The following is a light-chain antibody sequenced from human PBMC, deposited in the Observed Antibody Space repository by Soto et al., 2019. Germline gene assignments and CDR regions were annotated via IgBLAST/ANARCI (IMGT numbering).Light chain of an antibody. CDR3: CSYAGTYTLWV. CDR2: DVS. CDR1: SSDVGGYNY. Sequence: QSALTQPRSVSGSPGQSVTISCTGTSSDVGGYNYVSWYQQYPGKAPKVIIYDVSKRPSGVPDRFSGSKSGNTASLTISGLQAEDEADDYCCSYAGTYTLWVFGGGTKLTVL. J-gene: IGLJ3*02. V-gene: IGLV2-11*01.